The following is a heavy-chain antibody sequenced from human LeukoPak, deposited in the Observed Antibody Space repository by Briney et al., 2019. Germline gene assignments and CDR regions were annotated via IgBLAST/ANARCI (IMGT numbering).Heavy chain of an antibody. Sequence: GGSLRLSCAASGFTFSSYAMSWVRQAPGKGLEWVSANSGSGGSTYYADSVKGRFTISRDNSKNTLYLQMNSLRAEDTAVYYCAKSRYDSSGYYYGSLDYWGQGTLVTVSS. CDR1: GFTFSSYA. CDR3: AKSRYDSSGYYYGSLDY. V-gene: IGHV3-23*01. D-gene: IGHD3-22*01. CDR2: NSGSGGST. J-gene: IGHJ4*02.